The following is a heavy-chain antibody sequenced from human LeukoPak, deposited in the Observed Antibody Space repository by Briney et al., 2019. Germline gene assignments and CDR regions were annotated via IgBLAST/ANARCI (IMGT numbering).Heavy chain of an antibody. D-gene: IGHD4-23*01. V-gene: IGHV3-23*01. Sequence: GGSLRLSCAASGFTFSSYAMSWVRQAPGKGLEWVSVISGGGGNNFYADSVKGRFTISRDNSRNTLYLQMNSLRAEDTAVYYCAKLTTVVNPPFDYWGQGTLVTVSS. J-gene: IGHJ4*02. CDR3: AKLTTVVNPPFDY. CDR1: GFTFSSYA. CDR2: ISGGGGNN.